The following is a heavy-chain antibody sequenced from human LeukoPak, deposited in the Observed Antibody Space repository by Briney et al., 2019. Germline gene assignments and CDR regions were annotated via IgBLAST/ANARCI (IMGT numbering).Heavy chain of an antibody. V-gene: IGHV1-8*03. D-gene: IGHD3-3*01. CDR2: MNPNSGNT. CDR1: GYTFTSYD. CDR3: ARVRGYVDAFDI. Sequence: ASVKGSCKASGYTFTSYDINWVRQATGQGLEWMGWMNPNSGNTGYAQKFQGRVTITRNTSISTAYMELSSLRSEDTAVYYCARVRGYVDAFDIWGQGTMVTVSS. J-gene: IGHJ3*02.